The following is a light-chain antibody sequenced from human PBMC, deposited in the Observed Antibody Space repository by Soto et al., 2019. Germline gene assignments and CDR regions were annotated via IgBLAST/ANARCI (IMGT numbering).Light chain of an antibody. CDR3: QQYSSSPS. V-gene: IGKV3-15*01. J-gene: IGKJ5*01. Sequence: ILMTQSPTTLSVSPGERATLSCRASQGVSTNLAWYQQKPGQVPSLLIYGASTRASGIPARLSGSGSGTEFTLTIGSLQSEDFAVYYCQQYSSSPSFGQGTRLEIK. CDR1: QGVSTN. CDR2: GAS.